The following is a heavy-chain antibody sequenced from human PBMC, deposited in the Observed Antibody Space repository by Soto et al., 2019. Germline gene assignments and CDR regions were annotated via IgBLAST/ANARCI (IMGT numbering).Heavy chain of an antibody. CDR3: AKDDRITIPLSGVFDY. D-gene: IGHD3-3*01. CDR2: ISAYNGNT. J-gene: IGHJ4*02. Sequence: GASVKVSCKASGYTFTSYGISWVRQAPGQGLEWMGWISAYNGNTNYAQKLQGRVTMTTDTSTSTAYMELRSLRSDDTAVYYCAKDDRITIPLSGVFDYWGQGTLVTVSS. V-gene: IGHV1-18*01. CDR1: GYTFTSYG.